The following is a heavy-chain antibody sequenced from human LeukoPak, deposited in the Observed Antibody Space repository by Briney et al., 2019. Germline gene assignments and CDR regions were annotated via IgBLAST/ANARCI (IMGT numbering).Heavy chain of an antibody. D-gene: IGHD4-17*01. CDR3: VSHFYGDYHFYFDY. CDR2: ISGSGGST. Sequence: GGSLRLPCAASGFTFSSYAMSWVRQAPGKGLEWVSAISGSGGSTYYADSVKGRFTISRDNSKNTLYLQMNSLRAEDTAVYYCVSHFYGDYHFYFDYWGQGTLVTVSS. V-gene: IGHV3-23*01. J-gene: IGHJ4*02. CDR1: GFTFSSYA.